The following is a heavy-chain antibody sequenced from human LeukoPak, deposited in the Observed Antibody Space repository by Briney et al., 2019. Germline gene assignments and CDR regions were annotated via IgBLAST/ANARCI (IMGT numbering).Heavy chain of an antibody. CDR3: AKDPGGTYCGGY. J-gene: IGHJ4*02. Sequence: GGSLRLSCAASGFTFSSFAMHWVRQAPGKGLEWVAFIRYDGNSKYYADSVKGRFTVSRDNSKNTLYLQMNSLRDEDTALYYCAKDPGGTYCGGYWGQGTLVTVSS. D-gene: IGHD2-8*02. V-gene: IGHV3-30*02. CDR2: IRYDGNSK. CDR1: GFTFSSFA.